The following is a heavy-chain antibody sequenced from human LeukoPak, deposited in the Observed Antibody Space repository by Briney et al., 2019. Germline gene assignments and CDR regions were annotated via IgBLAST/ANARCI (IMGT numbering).Heavy chain of an antibody. V-gene: IGHV1-2*02. CDR2: INPNSGGT. Sequence: GASVKVSCKASGYTFTGYYMHWVRQAPGQGLEGMGWINPNSGGTNYAQKFQGRVTMTRDTSISTAYMELSRLRSDDTAVYYCAKGLDLIQLGPDDAFDIWGQGTMVTVSS. CDR3: AKGLDLIQLGPDDAFDI. J-gene: IGHJ3*02. D-gene: IGHD5-18*01. CDR1: GYTFTGYY.